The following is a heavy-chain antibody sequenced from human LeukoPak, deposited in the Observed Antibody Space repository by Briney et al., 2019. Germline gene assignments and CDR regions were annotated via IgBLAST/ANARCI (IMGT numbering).Heavy chain of an antibody. D-gene: IGHD3-10*01. CDR2: INHSGST. J-gene: IGHJ2*01. CDR3: ARGGTFYWNPNPYWYFDL. Sequence: PSETLSLTCAVYGGSFSGYYWSWIRQPPGKGLEWIGEINHSGSTNYNPSLKSRVTISVDTSKNQFSLKLSSVTAADTAVYYCARGGTFYWNPNPYWYFDLWGRGTLVTVSS. V-gene: IGHV4-34*01. CDR1: GGSFSGYY.